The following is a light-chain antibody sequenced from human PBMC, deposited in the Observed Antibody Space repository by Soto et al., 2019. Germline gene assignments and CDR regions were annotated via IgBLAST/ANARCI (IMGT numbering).Light chain of an antibody. CDR1: SSDVGGYNY. CDR2: DVS. V-gene: IGLV2-14*01. J-gene: IGLJ2*01. CDR3: RSYTSSSTLIV. Sequence: QSALTQPASVSGSPGQSITISCTGTSSDVGGYNYVSWYQQHPGKAPKLMIYDVSNRPSGVSNRFSGSKSGNTASLTISGLQAEDVAVYYSRSYTSSSTLIVFGGGTKLTVL.